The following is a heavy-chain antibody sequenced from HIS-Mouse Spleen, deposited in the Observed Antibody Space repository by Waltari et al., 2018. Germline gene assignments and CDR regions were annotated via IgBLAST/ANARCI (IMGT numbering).Heavy chain of an antibody. Sequence: QVQLVESGGGVVQPGRSLRLSCAASGFTFSSYGMHWVRQAPGKGMEWVAGIWYDGSNKYYADSVKGRFTIARDNSKNTRYLQMNSLRAEDTAVYYCARDLVQTGEGYWGQGTLVTVSS. CDR2: IWYDGSNK. CDR3: ARDLVQTGEGY. CDR1: GFTFSSYG. D-gene: IGHD7-27*01. V-gene: IGHV3-33*01. J-gene: IGHJ4*02.